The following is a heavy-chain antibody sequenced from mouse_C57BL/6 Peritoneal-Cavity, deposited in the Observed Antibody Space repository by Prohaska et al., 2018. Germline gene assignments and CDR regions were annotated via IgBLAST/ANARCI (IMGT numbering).Heavy chain of an antibody. V-gene: IGHV1-50*01. CDR2: IDPSDSYT. D-gene: IGHD2-13*01. J-gene: IGHJ2*01. CDR1: GYTFTSYW. CDR3: ARWGLYDY. Sequence: GASVKLSCKASGYTFTSYWMQWVKQRPGQGLEWIGEIDPSDSYTNYNQKFKCKATLTVDTSSSTAYMQLSSLTSEDSAVYYCARWGLYDYWGQGTTLTVSS.